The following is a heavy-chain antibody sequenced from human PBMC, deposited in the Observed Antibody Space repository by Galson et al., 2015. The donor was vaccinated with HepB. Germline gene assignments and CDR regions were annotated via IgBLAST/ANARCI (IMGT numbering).Heavy chain of an antibody. V-gene: IGHV1-46*01. CDR2: INPSGGST. Sequence: SVKVSCKASGYTFTSYYMHWVRQAPGQGLEWMGIINPSGGSTSYAQKFQGRVTMTRDTSTSTVYMELSSLRSEDTAVYYCARDQIEAGFLEWLSHPLDYWGQGTLVTVSS. J-gene: IGHJ4*02. CDR3: ARDQIEAGFLEWLSHPLDY. D-gene: IGHD3-3*01. CDR1: GYTFTSYY.